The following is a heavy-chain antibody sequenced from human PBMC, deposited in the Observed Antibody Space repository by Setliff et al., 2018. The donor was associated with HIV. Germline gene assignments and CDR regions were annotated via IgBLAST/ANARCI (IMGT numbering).Heavy chain of an antibody. CDR3: ANSLLRGSRYAFDI. J-gene: IGHJ3*02. CDR2: IYYSGST. Sequence: SETLSLTCAVSGGSITNFYWSWIRQPPGKGLEWIGYIYYSGSTNYNPSLKSRVTISVDTSKNQFSLKLSSVTAADTAVYYCANSLLRGSRYAFDIWGQGTMVTVSS. CDR1: GGSITNFY. D-gene: IGHD3-10*01. V-gene: IGHV4-59*08.